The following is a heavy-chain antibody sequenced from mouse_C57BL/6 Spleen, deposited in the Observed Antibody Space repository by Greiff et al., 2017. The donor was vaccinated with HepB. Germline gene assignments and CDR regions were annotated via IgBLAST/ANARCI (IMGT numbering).Heavy chain of an antibody. V-gene: IGHV14-4*01. J-gene: IGHJ4*01. D-gene: IGHD2-2*01. Sequence: EVQLQQSGAELARPGASVKLSCKASGYTFTSYGISWVKQRPEQGLEWIGWIDPENGDTEYASKFQGKATITADTSSNTAYLQLSSLTSEDTAVYYCTTWLRREDYYAMDYWGQGTSVTVSS. CDR1: GYTFTSYG. CDR3: TTWLRREDYYAMDY. CDR2: IDPENGDT.